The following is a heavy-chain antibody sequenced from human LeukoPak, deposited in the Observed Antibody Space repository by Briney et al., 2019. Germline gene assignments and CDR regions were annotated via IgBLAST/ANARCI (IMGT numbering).Heavy chain of an antibody. CDR1: GFTFSSYW. V-gene: IGHV3-7*03. D-gene: IGHD3-10*01. J-gene: IGHJ4*02. Sequence: GGSLRLPCAASGFTFSSYWMSWVRQAPGKGLEWVANIKQDGSEKYYVDSVKGRFTISRDNAKNSLYLQMNSLRAEDTAVYYCARVPYGSGTHFADYWGQGTLVTVSS. CDR2: IKQDGSEK. CDR3: ARVPYGSGTHFADY.